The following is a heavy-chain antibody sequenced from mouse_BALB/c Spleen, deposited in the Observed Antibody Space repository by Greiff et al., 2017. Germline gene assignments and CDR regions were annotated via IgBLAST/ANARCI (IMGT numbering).Heavy chain of an antibody. CDR1: GYTFTSYW. CDR2: IDPYDSET. J-gene: IGHJ3*01. V-gene: IGHV1-74*01. CDR3: GREGYYGSRDKAWCVY. Sequence: QVQLQQPGAELVRPGASVKLSCKASGYTFTSYWMNWVKQRPEQGLEWIGRIDPYDSETHSNQKFKAKAILTVAKSSSTAYMQLSSLTSEDSAVYYCGREGYYGSRDKAWCVYGGRGTRVSVSA. D-gene: IGHD1-1*01.